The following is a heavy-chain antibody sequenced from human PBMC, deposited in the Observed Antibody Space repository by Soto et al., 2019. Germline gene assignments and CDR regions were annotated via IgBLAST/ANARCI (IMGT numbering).Heavy chain of an antibody. CDR1: SGPDSSHN. V-gene: IGHV4-59*08. CDR3: VRQGIDYLHGLVDV. D-gene: IGHD1-26*01. CDR2: VYYTGDT. Sequence: QVELQQSGPGLVKPSGTLSLTCTVSSGPDSSHNWGWIRQPPGRGLEWIGYVYYTGDTSYNPSLKCRDTISAATSTLIMSQTLSSVTASDTAVYYCVRQGIDYLHGLVDVWGQGTTVRVSS. J-gene: IGHJ6*02.